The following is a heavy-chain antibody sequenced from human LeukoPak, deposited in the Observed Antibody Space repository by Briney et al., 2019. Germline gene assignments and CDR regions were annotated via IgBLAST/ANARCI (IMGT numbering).Heavy chain of an antibody. CDR1: GGSFSGYY. D-gene: IGHD1-26*01. CDR3: ARIVGASDY. CDR2: IYYSGST. J-gene: IGHJ4*02. V-gene: IGHV4-34*01. Sequence: SETLSLTCAVYGGSFSGYYWSWIRQPPGKGLEWIGSIYYSGSTYYNPSLKSRVTISVDTSKNQFSLKLSSVTAADTAVYSCARIVGASDYWGQGTLVTVSS.